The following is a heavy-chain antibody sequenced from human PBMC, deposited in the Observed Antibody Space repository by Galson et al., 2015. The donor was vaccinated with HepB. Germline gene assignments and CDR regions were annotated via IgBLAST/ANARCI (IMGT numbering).Heavy chain of an antibody. CDR2: IYYSGST. CDR1: GGSISSGDYY. J-gene: IGHJ6*02. V-gene: IGHV4-30-4*01. CDR3: ASLPRARAMGNYYYGMDV. D-gene: IGHD2-2*01. Sequence: TLSLTCTVSGGSISSGDYYWSWIRQPPGKGLEWIGYIYYSGSTYYNPSLKSRVTISVDTSKNQFSLKLSSVTAADTAVYYCASLPRARAMGNYYYGMDVWGQGTTVTVSS.